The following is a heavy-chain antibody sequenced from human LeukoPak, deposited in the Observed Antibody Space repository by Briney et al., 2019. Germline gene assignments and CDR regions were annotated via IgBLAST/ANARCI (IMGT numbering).Heavy chain of an antibody. D-gene: IGHD3-10*01. V-gene: IGHV3-23*01. CDR1: GFTFSSYD. CDR3: AKDRAMYYGSGSFYDY. Sequence: GGSLRLSCAASGFTFSSYDMSWVRQAPGKGLEWVSAISGSGGSTYYADSVKGRFTISRDNSKNTLYLQMNSLRAEDTAVYYCAKDRAMYYGSGSFYDYWGQGTLVTVSS. J-gene: IGHJ4*02. CDR2: ISGSGGST.